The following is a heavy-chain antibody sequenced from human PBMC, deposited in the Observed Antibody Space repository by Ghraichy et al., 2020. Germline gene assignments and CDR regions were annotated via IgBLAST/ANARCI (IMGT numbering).Heavy chain of an antibody. J-gene: IGHJ4*02. Sequence: GGSLRLSCAASRFMFSDYWMHWVRQAPGKGLEWVARMNGDGSITTYADSVKGRFTISRDNAKLTLFLQMNSLRAEDTAVYYCAKDGDGYYYDSSGYFDDWGQGTLVTVSS. CDR1: RFMFSDYW. V-gene: IGHV3-74*01. CDR2: MNGDGSIT. CDR3: AKDGDGYYYDSSGYFDD. D-gene: IGHD3-22*01.